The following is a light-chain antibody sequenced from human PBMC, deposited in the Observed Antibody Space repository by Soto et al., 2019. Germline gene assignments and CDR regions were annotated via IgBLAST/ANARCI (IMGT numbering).Light chain of an antibody. V-gene: IGKV3D-15*01. J-gene: IGKJ4*01. Sequence: EIVIRQSPATLSVSPGERATLSCRASESVSTSYLAWYQQSPGQAPRLLIYGASNRATGIPARFGGSRSGPEFALTINSLQSEDFAIYYCQPYNNWPLTFGGGTKVDNK. CDR2: GAS. CDR1: ESVSTSY. CDR3: QPYNNWPLT.